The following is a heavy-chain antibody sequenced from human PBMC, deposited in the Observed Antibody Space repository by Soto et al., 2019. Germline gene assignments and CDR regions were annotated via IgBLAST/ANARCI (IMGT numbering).Heavy chain of an antibody. CDR2: IYYSGST. Sequence: SETLSLTCTVSGGSISSGGYYWSWIRQHPGKGLEWIGYIYYSGSTYYNPSLKSRVTISVDTSKNQFSLKLSSVTAADTAVYYCARDSSGWYYKFDYWGQGTLVTVSS. CDR1: GGSISSGGYY. V-gene: IGHV4-31*03. CDR3: ARDSSGWYYKFDY. J-gene: IGHJ4*02. D-gene: IGHD6-19*01.